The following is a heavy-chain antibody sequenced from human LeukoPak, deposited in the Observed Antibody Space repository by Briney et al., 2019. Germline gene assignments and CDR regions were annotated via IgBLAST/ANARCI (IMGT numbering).Heavy chain of an antibody. CDR3: ARGPHGSGSSRPFDY. CDR1: GGSFSGYY. CDR2: INHSGST. V-gene: IGHV4-34*01. D-gene: IGHD3-10*01. J-gene: IGHJ4*02. Sequence: PSETLSLTCAVSGGSFSGYYWSWIRQPPGKGLEWIGEINHSGSTNYNPSLKSRVTISVDTSKNQFSLKLSSVTAADTAVYYCARGPHGSGSSRPFDYWGQGTLVTVSS.